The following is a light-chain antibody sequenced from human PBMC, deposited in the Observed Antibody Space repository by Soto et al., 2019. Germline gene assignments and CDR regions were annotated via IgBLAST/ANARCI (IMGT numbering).Light chain of an antibody. CDR2: EVS. J-gene: IGLJ1*01. CDR1: SSDVVGYNY. Sequence: QSALTQPPSASGSPGQSVTISCTGTSSDVVGYNYVSWYQQHPGKAPKLMIYEVSKRPSGVPDRFSGSKSGNTASLTVSGLQAEDDADYYCTSYAGSNNFFYVFGTGTKVTVL. CDR3: TSYAGSNNFFYV. V-gene: IGLV2-8*01.